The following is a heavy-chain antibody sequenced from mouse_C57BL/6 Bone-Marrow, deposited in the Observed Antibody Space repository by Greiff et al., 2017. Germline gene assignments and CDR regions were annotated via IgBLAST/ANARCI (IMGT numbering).Heavy chain of an antibody. CDR2: INPNNGGT. Sequence: EVQLQESGPELVKPGASVKISCKASGYTFTDYYMNWVKQSHGKSLEWIGDINPNNGGTSYNQKFKGKATLTVDKSSSTAYMGLRSLTSEDSAVYYCARTGWDDYFDYWGQGTTLTGSS. D-gene: IGHD4-1*01. V-gene: IGHV1-26*01. CDR3: ARTGWDDYFDY. J-gene: IGHJ2*01. CDR1: GYTFTDYY.